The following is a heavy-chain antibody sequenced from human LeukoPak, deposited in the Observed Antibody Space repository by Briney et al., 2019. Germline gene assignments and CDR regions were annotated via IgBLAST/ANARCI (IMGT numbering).Heavy chain of an antibody. D-gene: IGHD3-22*01. CDR2: IYYSGST. CDR3: ARAVDSSGFSCFQH. CDR1: GGSISSYY. Sequence: SETLSLTCTVSGGSISSYYWSWIRQPPGKGLEWIGYIYYSGSTNYNPSLKSRVTISVDTSKNQFSLKLNSVTAADTAVYYCARAVDSSGFSCFQHWGQGTLVTVSS. V-gene: IGHV4-59*08. J-gene: IGHJ1*01.